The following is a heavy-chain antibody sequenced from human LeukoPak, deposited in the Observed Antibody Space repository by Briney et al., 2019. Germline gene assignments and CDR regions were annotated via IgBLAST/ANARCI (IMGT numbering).Heavy chain of an antibody. J-gene: IGHJ5*02. Sequence: GASVKVSCKASGYTFTGYYMHWVRQAPGQGLGWMGWINPNSGGTNYAQKFQGRVTMTRDTSISTAYMELSRLRSDDTAVYYCARNFGELYQGENWFDPWGQGTLVTVSS. CDR2: INPNSGGT. CDR3: ARNFGELYQGENWFDP. CDR1: GYTFTGYY. V-gene: IGHV1-2*02. D-gene: IGHD3-10*01.